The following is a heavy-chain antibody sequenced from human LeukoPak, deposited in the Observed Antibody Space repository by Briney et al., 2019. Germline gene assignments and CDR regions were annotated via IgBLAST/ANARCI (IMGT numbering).Heavy chain of an antibody. CDR2: IKQDGSEK. Sequence: GGSLRLSCAASGFTFSSYWMSWVRQAPGKGLEWVANIKQDGSEKYYVDSVKGRFTISRDNAKNSLYLQTNSLRAEDTAVYYCARVNDYVWGSYRNPRFDPWGQGTLVTVSS. V-gene: IGHV3-7*01. CDR3: ARVNDYVWGSYRNPRFDP. D-gene: IGHD3-16*02. J-gene: IGHJ5*02. CDR1: GFTFSSYW.